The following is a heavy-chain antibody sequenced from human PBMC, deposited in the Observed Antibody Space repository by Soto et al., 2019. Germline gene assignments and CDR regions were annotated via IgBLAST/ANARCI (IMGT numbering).Heavy chain of an antibody. CDR2: ISYDGNKK. D-gene: IGHD2-8*01. CDR1: GFTFSDYG. Sequence: QVQLVESGGGVVQPGRSLRLSCAASGFTFSDYGMHWVRQPPGKGLEWVALISYDGNKKYYGDSVKGRFTISRDNSKXXXXXXXXXXXXXXTAVXXCAKDQGGFDSWGQGTLVTVSS. CDR3: AKDQGGFDS. J-gene: IGHJ4*02. V-gene: IGHV3-30*03.